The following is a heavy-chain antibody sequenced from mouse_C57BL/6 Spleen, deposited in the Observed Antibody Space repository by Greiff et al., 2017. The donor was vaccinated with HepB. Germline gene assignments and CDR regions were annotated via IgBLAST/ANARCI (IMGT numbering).Heavy chain of an antibody. J-gene: IGHJ4*01. CDR1: GFNIKDYY. V-gene: IGHV14-1*01. CDR3: TTGGWEEDYAMDY. D-gene: IGHD1-1*02. Sequence: VQLQQSGAELVRPGASVKLSCTASGFNIKDYYMHWVKQRPEQGLEWIGRIDPEDGDTEYAPKFQGKATMTADTSSNTAYPQLSSLTSEDTAVYYCTTGGWEEDYAMDYWGQGTSVTVSS. CDR2: IDPEDGDT.